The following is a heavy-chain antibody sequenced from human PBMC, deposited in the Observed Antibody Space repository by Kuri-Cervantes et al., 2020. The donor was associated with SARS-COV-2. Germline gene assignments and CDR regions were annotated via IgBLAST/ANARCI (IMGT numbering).Heavy chain of an antibody. CDR1: GYTFTSYG. CDR2: ISGYNGNT. D-gene: IGHD3-16*02. Sequence: ASLKVSCKASGYTFTSYGISWVRQAPGQGLEWMGWISGYNGNTNYAQKLQGRVTMTTDTSTSTADMELRSLRSDDTAVYYCARDHRVITFGGVIDHFDYWGQGTLVTVSS. J-gene: IGHJ4*02. V-gene: IGHV1-18*04. CDR3: ARDHRVITFGGVIDHFDY.